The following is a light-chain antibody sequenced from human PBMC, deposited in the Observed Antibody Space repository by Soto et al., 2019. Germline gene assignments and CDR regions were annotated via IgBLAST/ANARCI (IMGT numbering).Light chain of an antibody. V-gene: IGLV2-8*01. CDR1: SSDDGGYKY. CDR2: EVT. CDR3: TSYTGSSHV. J-gene: IGLJ1*01. Sequence: QSALTQPPSASGSPGQSVTISCTGTSSDDGGYKYVSWYQQQHPGKAPKRIIYEVTKRPSGVPDRFSGSKSGNTASLTVSGLQAEDEADYYCTSYTGSSHVFGTGTKLTVL.